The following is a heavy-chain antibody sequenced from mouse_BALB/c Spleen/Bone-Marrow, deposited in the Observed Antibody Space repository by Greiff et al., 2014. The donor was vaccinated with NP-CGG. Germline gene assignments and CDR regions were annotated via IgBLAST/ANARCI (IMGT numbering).Heavy chain of an antibody. Sequence: QVQLQQSGAELVKPGASVKLSCKASGYTFTSYWMHWAKQRPGQGLEWIGEINPSNGRTNYNEKFKSKATLTVDKSSSTAYMQLNSPASEDSAIYHCGGNGFDYWGQGTTLTVSS. J-gene: IGHJ2*01. CDR2: INPSNGRT. V-gene: IGHV1S81*02. CDR3: GGNGFDY. D-gene: IGHD1-1*01. CDR1: GYTFTSYW.